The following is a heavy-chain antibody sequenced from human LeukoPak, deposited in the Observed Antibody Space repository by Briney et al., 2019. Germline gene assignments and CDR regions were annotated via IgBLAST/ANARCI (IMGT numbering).Heavy chain of an antibody. CDR3: ARGMAMAPFDY. CDR1: GGTFSSYA. CDR2: ISAYNGNT. Sequence: ASVKVPCKASGGTFSSYAISWVRQAPGQGLEWMGWISAYNGNTNYAQKLQGRVTMTTDTSTSTAYMELRSLISDDTAVYYCARGMAMAPFDYWGQGTLVTVSS. V-gene: IGHV1-18*01. J-gene: IGHJ4*02. D-gene: IGHD5-18*01.